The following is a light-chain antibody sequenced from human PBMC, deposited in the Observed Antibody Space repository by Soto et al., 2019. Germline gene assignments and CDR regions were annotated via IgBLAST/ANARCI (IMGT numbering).Light chain of an antibody. Sequence: QSALTQPPSASGSPGQSVTISCTGTSGDVGGYNYVSWYQQHPGKAPTLRIYEVSKRPSGVPDRFSGSQSGNTAALTVSGLQAEDEADYYCSSYAGSNNPYVFGTGTKLTV. CDR2: EVS. CDR1: SGDVGGYNY. J-gene: IGLJ1*01. CDR3: SSYAGSNNPYV. V-gene: IGLV2-8*01.